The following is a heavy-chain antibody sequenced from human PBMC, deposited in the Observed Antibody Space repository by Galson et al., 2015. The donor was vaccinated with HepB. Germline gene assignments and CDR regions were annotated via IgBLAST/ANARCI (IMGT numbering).Heavy chain of an antibody. V-gene: IGHV1-2*02. D-gene: IGHD2-15*01. CDR2: INPNSGGT. J-gene: IGHJ4*02. CDR1: GYAFTGYY. CDR3: ARGSGCRGGSCYSGYNY. Sequence: SVKVSCKASGYAFTGYYMHWVRQAPGQGLEWMGWINPNSGGTNYAQKFQGRVTMTRDTSISTAYMELSRLRSDDTAVYYCARGSGCRGGSCYSGYNYWGQRTLLTVSS.